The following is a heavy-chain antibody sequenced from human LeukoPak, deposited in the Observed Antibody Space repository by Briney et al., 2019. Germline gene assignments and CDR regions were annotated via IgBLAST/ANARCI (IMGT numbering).Heavy chain of an antibody. Sequence: SQTLSLTCTVSGGSISSGDYCWSWIRQPPGKGLEWIGYIYYSGSTYYNPSLKSRVTISVDTYKIQFSLKLSSVTAADTAVYYCARGGGYCSSTSCYPNAFDIWGQGTMVTVSS. CDR3: ARGGGYCSSTSCYPNAFDI. D-gene: IGHD2-2*01. CDR1: GGSISSGDYC. CDR2: IYYSGST. V-gene: IGHV4-30-4*08. J-gene: IGHJ3*02.